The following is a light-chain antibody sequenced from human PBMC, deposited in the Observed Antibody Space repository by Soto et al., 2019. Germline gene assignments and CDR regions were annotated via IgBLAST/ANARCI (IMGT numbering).Light chain of an antibody. J-gene: IGLJ2*01. Sequence: QSVLTQPAAVSASPGQSITMSCTGTSSDVGNYKFVSWYQQHPGKAPKLMIYEGSKRPSGVSNRFSGSKSGNTASLTISGLQAEDEADYYCCSYAGSGTSVFGGGTKLTVL. CDR1: SSDVGNYKF. V-gene: IGLV2-23*01. CDR2: EGS. CDR3: CSYAGSGTSV.